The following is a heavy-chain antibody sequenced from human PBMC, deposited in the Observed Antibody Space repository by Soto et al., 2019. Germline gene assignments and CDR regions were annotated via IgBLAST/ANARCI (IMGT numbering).Heavy chain of an antibody. J-gene: IGHJ6*02. CDR2: IYHSGST. Sequence: PSETLSLTCAVSGGSISSSNWWSWVRQPPGRGLEWIGEIYHSGSTNYNPSLKSRVTISVDKSKNQFSLKLSSVTAADTAVYYCARIWTIFGVVAGMDVWSQGTTVTVSS. CDR3: ARIWTIFGVVAGMDV. CDR1: GGSISSSNW. D-gene: IGHD3-3*01. V-gene: IGHV4-4*02.